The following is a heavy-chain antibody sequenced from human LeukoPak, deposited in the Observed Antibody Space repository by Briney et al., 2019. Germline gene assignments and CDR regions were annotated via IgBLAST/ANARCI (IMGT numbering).Heavy chain of an antibody. CDR1: GFTFSSYS. V-gene: IGHV3-21*01. CDR2: ISSSSSYI. Sequence: GGSLRLFCAASGFTFSSYSMNWVRQAPGKGLEWVSSISSSSSYIYYADSVKGRFTISRDNAKNSLYLQMNSLRAEDTAVYYCARSVRQGYYYYYYMDVWGKGTTVTVSS. CDR3: ARSVRQGYYYYYYMDV. D-gene: IGHD6-6*01. J-gene: IGHJ6*03.